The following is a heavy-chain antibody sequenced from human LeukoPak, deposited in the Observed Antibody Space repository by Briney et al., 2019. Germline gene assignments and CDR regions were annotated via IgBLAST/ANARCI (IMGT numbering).Heavy chain of an antibody. CDR3: ARGLDSSGWPPFDY. D-gene: IGHD6-19*01. CDR2: INPNSGGT. V-gene: IGHV1-2*04. Sequence: ASVKVSCKASGYTFTCYYMHWVRQAPGQGLARMGWINPNSGGTNYAQKFQGWVTMTRDTSISTAYMELSRLRSDDTAVYYCARGLDSSGWPPFDYWGQGTLVTVSS. J-gene: IGHJ4*02. CDR1: GYTFTCYY.